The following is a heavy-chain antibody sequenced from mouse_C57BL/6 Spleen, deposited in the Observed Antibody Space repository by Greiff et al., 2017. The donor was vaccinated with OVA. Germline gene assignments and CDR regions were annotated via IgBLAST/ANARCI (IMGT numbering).Heavy chain of an antibody. V-gene: IGHV2-6*01. J-gene: IGHJ4*01. Sequence: VQLVESGPGLVAPSQSLSITCTVSGFSLTSYGVDWVRQSPGKGLEWLGVIWGVGSTNYNSALKSRLSISKDNSKSQVFLKMNSLQTDDTAMYYCAIQNWDGAMDYWGQGTSVTVSS. D-gene: IGHD4-1*01. CDR1: GFSLTSYG. CDR2: IWGVGST. CDR3: AIQNWDGAMDY.